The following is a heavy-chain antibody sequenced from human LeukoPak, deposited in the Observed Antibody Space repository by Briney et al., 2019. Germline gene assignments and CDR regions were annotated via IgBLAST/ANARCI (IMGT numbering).Heavy chain of an antibody. D-gene: IGHD3-22*01. J-gene: IGHJ4*02. CDR2: INPNSGGT. CDR1: GYTFTGYY. CDR3: ARARITLNYYDSSGYPYYYFDY. Sequence: ASVNVSCKASGYTFTGYYMHWVRQAPGQGLEWMGWINPNSGGTNYAQKFQGRVTMTRDTSISTAYMELSRLRSDDTAVYYCARARITLNYYDSSGYPYYYFDYWGQGTLVTVSS. V-gene: IGHV1-2*02.